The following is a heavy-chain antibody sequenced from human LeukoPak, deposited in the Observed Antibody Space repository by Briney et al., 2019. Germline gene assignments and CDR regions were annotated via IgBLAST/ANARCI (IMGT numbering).Heavy chain of an antibody. CDR3: ASLIYDSSGYYFDK. D-gene: IGHD3-22*01. Sequence: SETLSLTCTVSGGSISSYYWSWIRQPPGKGLEWIAYIYYSGTTNYNPSLKSRVTISVDSSMNQFSLKLSSVTAADTAVYYCASLIYDSSGYYFDKWGQGTLVTVSS. V-gene: IGHV4-59*08. J-gene: IGHJ4*02. CDR2: IYYSGTT. CDR1: GGSISSYY.